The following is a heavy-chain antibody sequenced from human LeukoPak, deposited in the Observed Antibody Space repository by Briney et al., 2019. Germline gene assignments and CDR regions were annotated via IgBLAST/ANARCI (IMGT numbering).Heavy chain of an antibody. V-gene: IGHV1-18*01. CDR3: ARNTVTTFGYYYYGMDV. CDR2: ISAYNGNT. Sequence: ASVKVSCKASGYTFTSYGISSVRQAPGQGLEWMGWISAYNGNTNYAQKLQGRVTMTTDTSTSTAYMELRSLRSDDTAVYYCARNTVTTFGYYYYGMDVWGQGTTVTVSS. D-gene: IGHD4-4*01. CDR1: GYTFTSYG. J-gene: IGHJ6*02.